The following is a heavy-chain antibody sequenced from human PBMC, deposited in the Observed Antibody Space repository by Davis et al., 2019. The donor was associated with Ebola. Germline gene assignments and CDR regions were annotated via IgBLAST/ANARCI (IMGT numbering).Heavy chain of an antibody. CDR3: ASRIAVAGQRTYYYYYGMDV. J-gene: IGHJ6*02. CDR1: GGSISSSSYY. D-gene: IGHD6-19*01. V-gene: IGHV4-39*01. Sequence: MPSETLSLTCTVSGGSISSSSYYWGWIRQPPGKGLEWIGSIYYSGSTYYNPSLKSRVTMSVDTSQKQFSLKLSSVTAADTAVYYCASRIAVAGQRTYYYYYGMDVWGQGTTVTVS. CDR2: IYYSGST.